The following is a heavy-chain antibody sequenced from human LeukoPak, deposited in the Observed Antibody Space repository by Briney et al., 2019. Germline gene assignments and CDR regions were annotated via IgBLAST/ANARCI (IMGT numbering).Heavy chain of an antibody. V-gene: IGHV4-59*08. Sequence: SETLSLTSTVSGGSISGSYWTWIRQPPGKGLEWVANIYNSGTTNYNPSLQSRLTISVDTSKNQVSLKLSSVTAADTAIYYCARHFGSTQDYFDFWGQGTLVTVSS. D-gene: IGHD3-16*01. J-gene: IGHJ4*02. CDR2: IYNSGTT. CDR1: GGSISGSY. CDR3: ARHFGSTQDYFDF.